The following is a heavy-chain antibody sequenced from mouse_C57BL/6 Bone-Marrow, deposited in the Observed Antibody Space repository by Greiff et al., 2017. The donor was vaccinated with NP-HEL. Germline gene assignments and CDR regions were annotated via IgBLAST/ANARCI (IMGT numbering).Heavy chain of an antibody. CDR1: GYTFTSYG. V-gene: IGHV1-81*01. J-gene: IGHJ3*01. CDR2: IYPRSGNT. CDR3: ARAGSYAWLAY. Sequence: QVQLQQSGAELARPGASVKLSCKASGYTFTSYGISWVKQRTGQGLEWIGEIYPRSGNTYYNEKFKGKATLTADKSSSTAYMELRSLTSEDSAVYFCARAGSYAWLAYWGQGTLVTVSA. D-gene: IGHD2-12*01.